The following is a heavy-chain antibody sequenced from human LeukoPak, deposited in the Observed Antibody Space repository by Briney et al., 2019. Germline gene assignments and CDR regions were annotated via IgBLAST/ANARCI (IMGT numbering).Heavy chain of an antibody. J-gene: IGHJ4*02. D-gene: IGHD6-13*01. Sequence: PGGSLRLSCAASGFTFSSYSMNWVRQAPGKGLEWVSSINILSNYIYYADSVKGRFTISRDNAKNSLYLQMNSLRAEDTAVYYCARHTDIAPLSSLKYWGQGTLVTVSS. CDR1: GFTFSSYS. V-gene: IGHV3-21*01. CDR2: INILSNYI. CDR3: ARHTDIAPLSSLKY.